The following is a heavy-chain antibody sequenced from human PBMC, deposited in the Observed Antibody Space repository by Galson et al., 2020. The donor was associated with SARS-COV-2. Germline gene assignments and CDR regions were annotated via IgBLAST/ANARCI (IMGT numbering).Heavy chain of an antibody. V-gene: IGHV2-70*01. Sequence: SGPTLVKPTQTLTLTCTFSGFSLSTSGMCVSWIRQPPGKALEWLALIDWDDDKYYSTSLKTRLTISKDTSKNQVVLTMTNMDPVDTATYYCARIPSYGDYVGAYYYYGMDVWGQGTTVTVSS. CDR3: ARIPSYGDYVGAYYYYGMDV. CDR2: IDWDDDK. J-gene: IGHJ6*02. D-gene: IGHD4-17*01. CDR1: GFSLSTSGMC.